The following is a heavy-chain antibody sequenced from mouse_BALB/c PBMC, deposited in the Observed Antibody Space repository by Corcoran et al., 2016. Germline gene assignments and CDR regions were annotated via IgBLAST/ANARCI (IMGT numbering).Heavy chain of an antibody. CDR3: ARGGYYY. CDR2: VNPYNGGT. Sequence: EVQLQQSGPELVKPGASVKMSCKASGYTFTDYYMDWVKQSHGESFEWIGRVNPYNGGTSYNQKFKGKATLTVDKSSSTAYMELNSLTSEDSAVYYCARGGYYYWGQGTTLTVSS. V-gene: IGHV1-19*01. D-gene: IGHD2-3*01. J-gene: IGHJ2*01. CDR1: GYTFTDYY.